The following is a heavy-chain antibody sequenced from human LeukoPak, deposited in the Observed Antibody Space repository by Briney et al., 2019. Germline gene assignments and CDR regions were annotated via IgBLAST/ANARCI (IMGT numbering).Heavy chain of an antibody. V-gene: IGHV3-7*05. Sequence: GGSLRLSCAASGFTFSSSWLTWVRQAPGKGLEWVANINQDESDKYYVDSVKGRFTVSRDNAKNSLYLQMNGLRAEDTAVYYCAKDPGFSSGLIDWWGQGTLVTVSS. J-gene: IGHJ4*02. CDR3: AKDPGFSSGLIDW. D-gene: IGHD6-19*01. CDR1: GFTFSSSW. CDR2: INQDESDK.